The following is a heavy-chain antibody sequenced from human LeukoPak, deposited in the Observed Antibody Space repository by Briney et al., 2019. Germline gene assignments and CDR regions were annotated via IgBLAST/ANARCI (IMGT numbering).Heavy chain of an antibody. Sequence: GGSLRLSRAASGFTFSTYSMNWVRQAPGKGLEWVSSITSASDYIYYADSVKGRFTISRDNAKNSLYLQMNSLRAEDTAVYYCARDNYDFWSGYLNWFDPWGQGTLVTVSS. D-gene: IGHD3-3*01. V-gene: IGHV3-21*01. J-gene: IGHJ5*02. CDR1: GFTFSTYS. CDR3: ARDNYDFWSGYLNWFDP. CDR2: ITSASDYI.